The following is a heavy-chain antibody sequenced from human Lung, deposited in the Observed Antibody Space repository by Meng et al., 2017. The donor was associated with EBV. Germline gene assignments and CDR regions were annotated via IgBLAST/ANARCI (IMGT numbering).Heavy chain of an antibody. CDR2: ISAGHGDT. CDR3: AREIVVVPAALNWFDP. Sequence: QVQLGQSGAGVMKPGASVKVSCKASGYTFTNDIMHWVRQAPGQGLEWMGWISAGHGDTRYSQKFQGRLTMTRDTSTSAVYMELSSLRSEDTAVYYCAREIVVVPAALNWFDPWGQGTLVTVSS. D-gene: IGHD2-2*01. J-gene: IGHJ5*02. CDR1: GYTFTNDI. V-gene: IGHV1-3*01.